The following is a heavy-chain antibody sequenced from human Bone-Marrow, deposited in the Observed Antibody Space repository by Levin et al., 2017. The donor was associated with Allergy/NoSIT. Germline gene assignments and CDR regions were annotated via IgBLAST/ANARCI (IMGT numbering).Heavy chain of an antibody. V-gene: IGHV3-53*01. CDR1: GFTVSSHY. Sequence: GESLKISCAASGFTVSSHYMSWVRQAPGKGPEWVSVIYSGGSTYYTDSVKGRFTISRDNSKNTLYLQMNSLRAEDTAVYYCARGWFGELLSHWGQGTLVTVSS. J-gene: IGHJ4*02. CDR3: ARGWFGELLSH. CDR2: IYSGGST. D-gene: IGHD3-10*01.